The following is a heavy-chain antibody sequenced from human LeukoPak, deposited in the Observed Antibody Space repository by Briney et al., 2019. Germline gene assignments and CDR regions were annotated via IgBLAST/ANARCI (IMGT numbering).Heavy chain of an antibody. CDR3: ARGTSRGYYGMDV. CDR1: GGSISSYY. CDR2: IYYSGST. Sequence: TASETLSLTCTVSGGSISSYYWSWIRQHPGKGLEWIGYIYYSGSTYYNPSLKSRVTISVDTSKNQFSLKLSSVTAADTAVYYCARGTSRGYYGMDVWGQGTTVTVSS. V-gene: IGHV4-59*06. D-gene: IGHD1-7*01. J-gene: IGHJ6*02.